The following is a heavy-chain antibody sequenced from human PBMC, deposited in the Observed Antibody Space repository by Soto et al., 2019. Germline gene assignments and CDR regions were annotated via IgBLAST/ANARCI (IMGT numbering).Heavy chain of an antibody. J-gene: IGHJ3*02. Sequence: PSETLSLTCTVSGASITSYFLNWIRQAPGKGLEWIGYMYFNESTNYNPSLKSRVMMSLDTSKSLFSLKLNSVTAAGTAIYYCARDHKEAFDIWGQGTLVTVSS. CDR2: MYFNEST. CDR3: ARDHKEAFDI. V-gene: IGHV4-59*01. CDR1: GASITSYF.